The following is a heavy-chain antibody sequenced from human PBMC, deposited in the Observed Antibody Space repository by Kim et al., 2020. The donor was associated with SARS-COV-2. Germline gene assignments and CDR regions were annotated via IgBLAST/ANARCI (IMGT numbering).Heavy chain of an antibody. V-gene: IGHV3-23*01. CDR3: ASDAHMSVWYGVLDY. D-gene: IGHD6-19*01. J-gene: IGHJ4*02. Sequence: AHTVRGRSTISRDNSKNSLHLQMTGLRAEDTAVYYCASDAHMSVWYGVLDYWGQGTLVTVSS.